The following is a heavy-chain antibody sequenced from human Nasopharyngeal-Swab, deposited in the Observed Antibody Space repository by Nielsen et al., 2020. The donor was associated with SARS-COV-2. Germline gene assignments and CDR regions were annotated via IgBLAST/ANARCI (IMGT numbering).Heavy chain of an antibody. D-gene: IGHD3-22*01. CDR2: ISYDGSNK. Sequence: GGSLRLSCAASGFTSSSYGMHWVRPAPGKGLEWVAGISYDGSNKYYADSVKGRFTISRDNSKNSLYLQMNSLRAEDTAVYHCASTPFESSGHYYGSDHWGQGILVTVSS. CDR1: GFTSSSYG. CDR3: ASTPFESSGHYYGSDH. J-gene: IGHJ4*02. V-gene: IGHV3-30*03.